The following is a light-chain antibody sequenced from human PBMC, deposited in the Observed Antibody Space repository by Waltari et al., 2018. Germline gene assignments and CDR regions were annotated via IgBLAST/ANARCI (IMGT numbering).Light chain of an antibody. Sequence: IQMTQSPSTLSASVGDRVTITCRASQSIGSWLAWYQQKPGKAPKLLIYKASSLETGVPSRFSGSGSGTDFTLTISSLQSDDFATYYCQQYNSYSGTFGQGTKVDIK. CDR3: QQYNSYSGT. CDR1: QSIGSW. V-gene: IGKV1-5*03. CDR2: KAS. J-gene: IGKJ1*01.